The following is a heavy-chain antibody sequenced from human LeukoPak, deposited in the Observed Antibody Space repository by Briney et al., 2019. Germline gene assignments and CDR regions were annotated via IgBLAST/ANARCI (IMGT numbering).Heavy chain of an antibody. CDR1: GFTFSDFY. CDR3: ARDHRGYNWNADPLDY. D-gene: IGHD1-1*01. Sequence: PGGSLRLSCAASGFTFSDFYMSWISQAPGKGLEWVSYIDTSGSSIYYADSVKGRFTISRDNAKNSLYLQMNSLRAEDTAVYYCARDHRGYNWNADPLDYWGQGTLVTVSS. J-gene: IGHJ4*02. CDR2: IDTSGSSI. V-gene: IGHV3-11*04.